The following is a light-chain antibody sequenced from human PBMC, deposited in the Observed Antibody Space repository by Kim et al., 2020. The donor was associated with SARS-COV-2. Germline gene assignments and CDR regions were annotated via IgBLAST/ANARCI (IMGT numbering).Light chain of an antibody. V-gene: IGLV2-23*02. CDR2: EVD. CDR3: CSYAGNSVVV. CDR1: SNDVGGYHL. Sequence: QSALTQPASVAGSSGQSITTSCSGTSNDVGGYHLVSWYQQHPGKVPKLIIYEVDKRPSGVSNHFSGSKSGNTASLRISGLQAEDEGDYYCCSYAGNSVVVFGGGTQLTVL. J-gene: IGLJ2*01.